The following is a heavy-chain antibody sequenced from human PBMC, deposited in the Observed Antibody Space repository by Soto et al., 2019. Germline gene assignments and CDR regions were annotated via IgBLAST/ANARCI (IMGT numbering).Heavy chain of an antibody. D-gene: IGHD5-12*01. CDR2: IYYSGST. J-gene: IGHJ4*02. Sequence: SETLSLTCTVSGGSISSSSYYWGWIRQPPGKGLEWIGSIYYSGSTYYNPSLKSRVTISVDTSKIQFSLKLSSVTAADTAVYYCARHVLSGYDSFDYFDYWGQGTLVTVSS. V-gene: IGHV4-39*01. CDR1: GGSISSSSYY. CDR3: ARHVLSGYDSFDYFDY.